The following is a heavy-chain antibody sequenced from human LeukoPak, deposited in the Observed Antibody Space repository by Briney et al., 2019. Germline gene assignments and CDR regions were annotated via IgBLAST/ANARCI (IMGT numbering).Heavy chain of an antibody. D-gene: IGHD1-26*01. CDR2: INHSGST. CDR1: GGSLSGYY. CDR3: ARGVSGSYYGY. J-gene: IGHJ4*02. V-gene: IGHV4-34*01. Sequence: PSETLSLTCAVYGGSLSGYYWSWIRQPPGKGLEWIGEINHSGSTNYNPSLKSRVTISVDTSKNQFSLKLSSVTAADTAVYYCARGVSGSYYGYWGQGTLVTVSS.